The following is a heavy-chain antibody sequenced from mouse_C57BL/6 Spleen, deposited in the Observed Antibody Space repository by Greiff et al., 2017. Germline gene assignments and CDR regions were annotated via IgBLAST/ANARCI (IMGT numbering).Heavy chain of an antibody. D-gene: IGHD2-4*01. CDR3: ARSDYDYGGFAY. J-gene: IGHJ3*01. CDR2: IYPGSGGT. CDR1: GYAFTNYL. Sequence: QVQLKESGAELVRPGTSVKVSCKASGYAFTNYLIEWVKQRPGQGLEWIGVIYPGSGGTNYTEKFKGKATLTADKSSSTAYMQLRSLPSEDAAVYSCARSDYDYGGFAYWGQGTLVTVSA. V-gene: IGHV1-54*01.